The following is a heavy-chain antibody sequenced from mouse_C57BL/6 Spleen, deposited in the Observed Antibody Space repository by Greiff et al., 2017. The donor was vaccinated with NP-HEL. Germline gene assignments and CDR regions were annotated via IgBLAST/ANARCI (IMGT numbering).Heavy chain of an antibody. D-gene: IGHD1-1*01. CDR1: GYTFTSYW. Sequence: QVQLQQPGAELVRPGTSVKLSCKASGYTFTSYWMHWVKQRPGQGLEWIGVIDPSDSYTNYNQKFKGKATLTVDTSSSTAYMQLSSLTSEDSAVYYCARGTVVSYYFDYWGQGTTLTVSP. CDR2: IDPSDSYT. J-gene: IGHJ2*01. CDR3: ARGTVVSYYFDY. V-gene: IGHV1-59*01.